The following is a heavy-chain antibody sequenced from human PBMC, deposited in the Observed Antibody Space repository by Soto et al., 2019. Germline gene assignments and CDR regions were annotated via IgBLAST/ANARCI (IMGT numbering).Heavy chain of an antibody. CDR3: SRGSWDDVSGHYYMDV. CDR2: TYYKSKWYY. CDR1: GGSVSSNSAG. J-gene: IGHJ6*03. V-gene: IGHV6-1*01. D-gene: IGHD3-3*01. Sequence: PSQTLSLTCAISGGSVSSNSAGWNWVRQTPSRVLEWLGRTYYKSKWYYNSAVSVKSRITINPDTSKNQFSLQLNSVTPEDTAVYYCSRGSWDDVSGHYYMDVWGKGTTVTVSS.